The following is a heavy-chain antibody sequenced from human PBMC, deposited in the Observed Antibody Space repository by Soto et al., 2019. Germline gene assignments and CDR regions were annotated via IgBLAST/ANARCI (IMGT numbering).Heavy chain of an antibody. Sequence: GGSLRLSCAASGFTVNTNYMTWVRQAPGKGPEWVSVIHSDGSTYYADSVKGRFTISRDNPKNTLFLQLNSLRAEYTAVYHCAREAGSSTYYYGLDVWGQGTTVTVAS. D-gene: IGHD6-6*01. CDR2: IHSDGST. CDR3: AREAGSSTYYYGLDV. CDR1: GFTVNTNY. J-gene: IGHJ6*02. V-gene: IGHV3-53*01.